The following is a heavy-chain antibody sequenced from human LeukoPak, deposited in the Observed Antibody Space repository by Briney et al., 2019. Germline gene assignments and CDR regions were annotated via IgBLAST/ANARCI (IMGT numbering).Heavy chain of an antibody. V-gene: IGHV4-59*01. D-gene: IGHD7-27*01. CDR1: GGSISNYY. CDR3: ARHWGSDWYFDL. Sequence: PSETLSLTCAVSGGSISNYYCSWIRQPPGKGLEWLGYIHYSGYTNYNPSLKSRVTMSVDTSKNRFSLNLSSVTAADTAVYYCARHWGSDWYFDLWGRGTLVTVSS. J-gene: IGHJ2*01. CDR2: IHYSGYT.